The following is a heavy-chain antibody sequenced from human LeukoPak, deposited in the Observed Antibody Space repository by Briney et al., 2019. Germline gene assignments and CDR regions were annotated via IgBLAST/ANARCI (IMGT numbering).Heavy chain of an antibody. D-gene: IGHD3-22*01. J-gene: IGHJ3*02. CDR1: GGSISSSSYY. Sequence: SETLSLTCTVSGGSISSSSYYWDWIRQPPGKGLEWIGTIYYSGTTYYNPSLKSRVTISVDTSRNQFSLKLSSVTATDTAVYYCARMIGDDAFDIWGQGTMVTVCS. V-gene: IGHV4-39*01. CDR2: IYYSGTT. CDR3: ARMIGDDAFDI.